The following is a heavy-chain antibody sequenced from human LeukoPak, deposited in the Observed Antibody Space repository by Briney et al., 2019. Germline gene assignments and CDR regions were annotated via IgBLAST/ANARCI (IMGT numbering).Heavy chain of an antibody. CDR2: INHSGST. CDR1: GGSIRSYY. D-gene: IGHD1-26*01. J-gene: IGHJ6*03. Sequence: SETLSLTCAVSGGSIRSYYWSWIRQPPGKGLEWIGEINHSGSTNYNPSLKSRVTISVDTSKNQFSLKLSSVTAADTAVYYCARESGRSNPKNYYYYMDVWGKGTTVTVSS. V-gene: IGHV4-34*01. CDR3: ARESGRSNPKNYYYYMDV.